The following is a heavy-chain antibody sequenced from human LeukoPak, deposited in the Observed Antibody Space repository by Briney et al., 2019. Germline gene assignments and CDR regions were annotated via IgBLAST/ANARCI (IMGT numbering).Heavy chain of an antibody. CDR3: AKLRVATDFDY. CDR1: GFTFSSYG. V-gene: IGHV3-30*18. J-gene: IGHJ4*02. CDR2: ISYDGSNK. Sequence: PGGSLRLSCAASGFTFSSYGMHWVRQAPGKGLEWVAVISYDGSNKYYADPVKGRFTISRDNSKNTLYLQMTGLRAEDTAVYYCAKLRVATDFDYWAQGTLDTVS. D-gene: IGHD5-12*01.